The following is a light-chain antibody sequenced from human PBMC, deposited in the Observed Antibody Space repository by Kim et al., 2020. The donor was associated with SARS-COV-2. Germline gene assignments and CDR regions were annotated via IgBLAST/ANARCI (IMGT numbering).Light chain of an antibody. CDR1: ASNIGSNY. Sequence: GNKGASPFVGSASNIGSNYLSWYQQFPGTTPKRLIYHNNRRPSGIPDRFSASKSGTSATLGITGLQTGDEADYYCGTWDISLTGMVFGGGTQLTVL. CDR2: HNN. V-gene: IGLV1-51*01. CDR3: GTWDISLTGMV. J-gene: IGLJ2*01.